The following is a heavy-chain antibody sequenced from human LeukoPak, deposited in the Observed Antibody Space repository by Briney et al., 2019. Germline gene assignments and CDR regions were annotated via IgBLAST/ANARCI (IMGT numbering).Heavy chain of an antibody. D-gene: IGHD6-13*01. CDR2: IYTSGST. CDR3: AREKIAAAGPFDY. CDR1: GGSISSGSYY. V-gene: IGHV4-61*02. Sequence: SQTLSLTCTVSGGSISSGSYYWSWIRQPAGKGLEWIGRIYTSGSTNYNPSLKSRVTISVDTSKNQFSLKLSSVTAADTAVYYCAREKIAAAGPFDYWGQGTLVTVSS. J-gene: IGHJ4*02.